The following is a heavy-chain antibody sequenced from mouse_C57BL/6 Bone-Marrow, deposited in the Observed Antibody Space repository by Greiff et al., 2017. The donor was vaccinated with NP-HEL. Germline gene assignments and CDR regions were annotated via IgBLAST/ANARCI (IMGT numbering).Heavy chain of an antibody. CDR2: INPGSGGT. D-gene: IGHD1-1*01. CDR3: ARLGDYYGSSPYYYAMDY. J-gene: IGHJ4*01. V-gene: IGHV1-54*01. CDR1: GYAFTNYL. Sequence: QVHVKQSGAELVRPGTSVKVSCKASGYAFTNYLIEWVKQRPGQGLEWIGVINPGSGGTNYNEKFKGKATLTADKSSSTAYMQLSSLTSEDSAVYFCARLGDYYGSSPYYYAMDYWGQGTSVTVSS.